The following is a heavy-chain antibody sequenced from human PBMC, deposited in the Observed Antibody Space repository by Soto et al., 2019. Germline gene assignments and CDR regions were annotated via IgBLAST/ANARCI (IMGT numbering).Heavy chain of an antibody. CDR2: INAGNGNT. CDR1: GYTFTSYA. J-gene: IGHJ4*02. D-gene: IGHD3-3*01. Sequence: ASVKVSCKASGYTFTSYAMHWVRQAPGQRLEWMGWINAGNGNTKYSQKFQGRVTITRDTSASTAYMELSSLRSEDTAVYYCATINRYDFWSGYYPHWGQGTLVTVSS. V-gene: IGHV1-3*01. CDR3: ATINRYDFWSGYYPH.